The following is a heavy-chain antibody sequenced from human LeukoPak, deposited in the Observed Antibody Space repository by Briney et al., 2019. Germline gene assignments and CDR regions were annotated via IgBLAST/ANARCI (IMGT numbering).Heavy chain of an antibody. D-gene: IGHD6-19*01. Sequence: SETLSLTCTVSGGSISSGSYYWSWIRQPAGKGLEWIGRIYTSGSTNYNPSLKSRVTISVDTSKNQCSLKLSSVTAADTAVYYCARGYSSGWYQDAFDIWGQGTMVTVSS. J-gene: IGHJ3*02. CDR2: IYTSGST. V-gene: IGHV4-61*02. CDR1: GGSISSGSYY. CDR3: ARGYSSGWYQDAFDI.